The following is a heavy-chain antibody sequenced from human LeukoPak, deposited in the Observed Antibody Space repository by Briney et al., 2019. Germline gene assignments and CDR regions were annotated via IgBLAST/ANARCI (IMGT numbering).Heavy chain of an antibody. V-gene: IGHV1-46*01. J-gene: IGHJ4*02. CDR2: INPSGGST. CDR3: ARDGPMTYGLGKRGKIDY. CDR1: GYTFTSYY. D-gene: IGHD3-10*01. Sequence: ASVKVSCKASGYTFTSYYMHWVRQAPGQGLEWMGIINPSGGSTSYAQKFQGRVTMTRDTSTSTVYMELSSLRSEDTAVYYCARDGPMTYGLGKRGKIDYWGQGTLVTVSS.